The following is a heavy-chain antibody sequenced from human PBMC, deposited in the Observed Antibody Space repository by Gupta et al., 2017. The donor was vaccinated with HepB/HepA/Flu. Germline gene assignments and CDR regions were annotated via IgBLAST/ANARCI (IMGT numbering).Heavy chain of an antibody. Sequence: QVQLVESGGGVVQPGRSLRLSCAASGFTFSSYGMHWVRQAPGKGLEWVAVISYDGSNKYYADSVKGRFTISRDNSKNTLYLQMNSLRAEDTAVYYCAKSPHYDYVWGFDYWGQGTLVTVSS. CDR2: ISYDGSNK. CDR1: GFTFSSYG. D-gene: IGHD3-16*01. V-gene: IGHV3-30*18. J-gene: IGHJ4*02. CDR3: AKSPHYDYVWGFDY.